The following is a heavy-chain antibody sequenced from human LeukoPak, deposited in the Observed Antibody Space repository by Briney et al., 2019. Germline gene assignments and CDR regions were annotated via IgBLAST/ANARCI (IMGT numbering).Heavy chain of an antibody. Sequence: SETLSLTCAVYGGSFSGYYWSWIRQPPGKGLEWIGYIYYSGTTNYNPSLKSRVTISVDTSKNQSTLNLSAVTAADTAGYDCARQRGGFSSGWQLDYGGQGTLVTVSS. V-gene: IGHV4-59*08. CDR1: GGSFSGYY. CDR3: ARQRGGFSSGWQLDY. D-gene: IGHD6-19*01. CDR2: IYYSGTT. J-gene: IGHJ4*02.